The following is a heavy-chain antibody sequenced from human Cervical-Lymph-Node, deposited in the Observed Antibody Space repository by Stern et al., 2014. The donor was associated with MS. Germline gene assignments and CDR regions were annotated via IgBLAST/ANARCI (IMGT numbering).Heavy chain of an antibody. D-gene: IGHD3-3*01. CDR2: IYSSGST. V-gene: IGHV4-31*03. J-gene: IGHJ5*02. CDR1: GGSISSGGYY. CDR3: ARGHYDFWSGYSPGIWFDP. Sequence: QLQLQESGPGLVKPSQTLSLTCTVSGGSISSGGYYWSWIRQHPGKGLEWIGYIYSSGSTYYNPSLKSRVTISVDTSKNQFSLKLSSVTAADTAVYYCARGHYDFWSGYSPGIWFDPWGQGTLVTVSS.